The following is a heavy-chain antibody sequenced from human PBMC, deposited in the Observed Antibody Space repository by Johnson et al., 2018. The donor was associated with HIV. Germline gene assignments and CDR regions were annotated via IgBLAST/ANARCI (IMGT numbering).Heavy chain of an antibody. CDR2: ISYDGSNK. D-gene: IGHD3-10*01. CDR3: ARANYYHN. V-gene: IGHV3-30*03. J-gene: IGHJ3*02. Sequence: QVQLVESGGGLIQAGGSLRLSCAASGFTFSSYGMHWVRQAPGKGLEWVAVISYDGSNKYYADSVKGRFTISRDNSKNTLYLQMNSLRAGDAAVYFCARANYYHNWGQGTMVTVSS. CDR1: GFTFSSYG.